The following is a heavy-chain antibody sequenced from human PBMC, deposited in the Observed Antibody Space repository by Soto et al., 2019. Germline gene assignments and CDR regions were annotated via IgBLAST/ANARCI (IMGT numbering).Heavy chain of an antibody. Sequence: EVQLVESGGGLVQPGGSLRLSCAASGFTFSSYSMNWVRQAPGKGLEWVSYISSSSSTIYYADSVKGRFTISRDNAKNSLYLQMHSLRDEDTAVYYCARSYGYDYYYGMDVWGHGTTVTVSS. CDR2: ISSSSSTI. J-gene: IGHJ6*02. D-gene: IGHD3-16*01. CDR1: GFTFSSYS. V-gene: IGHV3-48*02. CDR3: ARSYGYDYYYGMDV.